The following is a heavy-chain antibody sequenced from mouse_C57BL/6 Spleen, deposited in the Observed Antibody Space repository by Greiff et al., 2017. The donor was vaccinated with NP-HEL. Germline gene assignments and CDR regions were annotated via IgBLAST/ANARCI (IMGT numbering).Heavy chain of an antibody. V-gene: IGHV5-4*01. J-gene: IGHJ1*03. CDR3: AREDYGSSYYWYFDV. D-gene: IGHD1-1*01. CDR2: ISDGGSYT. Sequence: EVQGVESGGGLVKPGGSLKLSCAASGFTFSSYAMSWVRQTPEKRLEWVATISDGGSYTYYPDNVKGRFTISRDNAKNNLYLQMSHLKSEDTAMYYCAREDYGSSYYWYFDVWGTGTTVTVSS. CDR1: GFTFSSYA.